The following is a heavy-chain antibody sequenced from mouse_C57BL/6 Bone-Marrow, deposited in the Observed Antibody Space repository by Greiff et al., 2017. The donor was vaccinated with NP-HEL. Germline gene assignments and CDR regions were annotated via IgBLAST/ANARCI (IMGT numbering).Heavy chain of an antibody. CDR1: GFTFSSYG. J-gene: IGHJ4*01. V-gene: IGHV5-6*01. CDR2: ISSGGSYT. CDR3: ARLEDYDWAMDY. Sequence: EVQGVESGGDLVKPGGSLKLSCAASGFTFSSYGMSWVRQTPDKRLEWVATISSGGSYTYYPDSVKGRFTISRDNAKNTLYLQMSSLKSEDTAMYYCARLEDYDWAMDYWGQGTSVTVSS. D-gene: IGHD2-4*01.